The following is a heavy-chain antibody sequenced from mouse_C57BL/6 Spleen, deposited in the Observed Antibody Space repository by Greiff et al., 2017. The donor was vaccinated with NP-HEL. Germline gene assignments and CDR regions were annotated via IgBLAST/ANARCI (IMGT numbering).Heavy chain of an antibody. CDR2: ILPGSGST. CDR3: ARGLDYYGSSPFAY. Sequence: VQLQQSGAELMKPGASVKLSCKAPGYTFTGYWIEWVKQRPGHGLEWIGEILPGSGSTNYNEKFKGKATFTADTSSNTAYMQLSSLTTEDSSIYYCARGLDYYGSSPFAYWGQGTLVTVSA. CDR1: GYTFTGYW. J-gene: IGHJ3*01. D-gene: IGHD1-1*01. V-gene: IGHV1-9*01.